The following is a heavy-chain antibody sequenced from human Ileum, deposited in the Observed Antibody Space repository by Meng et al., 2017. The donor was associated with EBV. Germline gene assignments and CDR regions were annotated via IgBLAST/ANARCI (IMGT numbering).Heavy chain of an antibody. Sequence: QWHLQGSGPGLVNPSGTLSLPCAVSGGSISVINWWSWVRQSPEKGLEWIGEMSDSGITHYNPSLKSRVTISADKSNNQFSLKLTSVTSADTAVYFCAKNGEKYFEYWGQGTLVTVSS. CDR1: GGSISVINW. CDR3: AKNGEKYFEY. CDR2: MSDSGIT. V-gene: IGHV4-4*02. J-gene: IGHJ4*02.